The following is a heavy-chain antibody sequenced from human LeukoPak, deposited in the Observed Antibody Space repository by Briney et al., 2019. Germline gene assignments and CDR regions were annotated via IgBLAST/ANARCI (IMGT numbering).Heavy chain of an antibody. CDR1: GFTFSVYW. CDR2: IKQVGSEK. J-gene: IGHJ4*02. V-gene: IGHV3-7*01. Sequence: GGSLRLSCAASGFTFSVYWMRWGREAPGKGVGWVANIKQVGSEKDYVDSVKGRFTISRDNAKNTLYLQEDTLRVRDTQVYYIARKGGYSSGNYYWGQGTLVTVSS. D-gene: IGHD6-25*01. CDR3: ARKGGYSSGNYY.